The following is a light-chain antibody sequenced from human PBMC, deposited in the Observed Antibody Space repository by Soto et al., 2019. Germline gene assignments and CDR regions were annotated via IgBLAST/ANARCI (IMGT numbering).Light chain of an antibody. J-gene: IGLJ1*01. CDR2: EVS. V-gene: IGLV2-14*03. Sequence: QSVLTQPPSASGSPGQSVAISCTGTSSDVGGYNDVSWYQQHPGKGPKLMIYEVSNRPSGVSNRFSGSKSGNTATLTISGLQAEDEADYYCSSYTSTTTRVFGTGTKVTVL. CDR3: SSYTSTTTRV. CDR1: SSDVGGYND.